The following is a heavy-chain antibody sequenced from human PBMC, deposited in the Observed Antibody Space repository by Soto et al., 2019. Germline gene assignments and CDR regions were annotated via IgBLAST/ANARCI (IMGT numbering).Heavy chain of an antibody. J-gene: IGHJ4*02. CDR3: ARSLVAKIWGFDY. CDR2: IIPIFGTA. D-gene: IGHD5-12*01. Sequence: SVKVSCKASGCTFSSYAISWVRQAPGQGLEWMGGIIPIFGTANYAQKFQGRVTITADESTSTAYMELSSLRSEDTAVYYCARSLVAKIWGFDYWRKGAQVAVS. V-gene: IGHV1-69*13. CDR1: GCTFSSYA.